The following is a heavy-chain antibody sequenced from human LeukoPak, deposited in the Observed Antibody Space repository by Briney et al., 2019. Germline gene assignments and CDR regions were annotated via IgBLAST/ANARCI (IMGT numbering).Heavy chain of an antibody. CDR3: ARDSARFGAHEGVFQDWYFDL. CDR2: IGTAGDT. V-gene: IGHV3-13*01. D-gene: IGHD3-3*01. Sequence: GGSLRLSCAASGFTFSSYDMHWVRQATGKGLEWVSAIGTAGDTYYPGSVKGRFTISRENAKNSLYLQMNSLRAGDTAVYYCARDSARFGAHEGVFQDWYFDLWGRGTLVTVSS. CDR1: GFTFSSYD. J-gene: IGHJ2*01.